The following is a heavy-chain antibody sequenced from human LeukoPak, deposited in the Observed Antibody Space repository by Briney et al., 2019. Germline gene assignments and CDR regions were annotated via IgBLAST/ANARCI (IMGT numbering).Heavy chain of an antibody. V-gene: IGHV4-59*08. Sequence: SETLSLTCTVSGGSISSYYWSWIRQPPGKGLEWIGYIFYSGSTNYNPSLKSRVTISVDTSKNQFSLKLSSVTAADTAVFYCAGSEGGTTVTTNYWGQGTRVTVSS. CDR1: GGSISSYY. CDR2: IFYSGST. D-gene: IGHD4-17*01. CDR3: AGSEGGTTVTTNY. J-gene: IGHJ4*02.